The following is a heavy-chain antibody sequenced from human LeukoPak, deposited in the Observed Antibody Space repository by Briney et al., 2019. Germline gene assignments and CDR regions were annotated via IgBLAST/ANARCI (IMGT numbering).Heavy chain of an antibody. Sequence: PAGGSLRLSCAASGFTFSTYGMHWVRHATGKGLEWVSAIGTAGDTYYPGSVKGRFTISRENAKNSLYLQMNSLRAEDTAVYYCARVRYYYDSSGYSSPYYFDYWGQGTLVTVSS. V-gene: IGHV3-13*01. CDR1: GFTFSTYG. D-gene: IGHD3-22*01. CDR3: ARVRYYYDSSGYSSPYYFDY. J-gene: IGHJ4*02. CDR2: IGTAGDT.